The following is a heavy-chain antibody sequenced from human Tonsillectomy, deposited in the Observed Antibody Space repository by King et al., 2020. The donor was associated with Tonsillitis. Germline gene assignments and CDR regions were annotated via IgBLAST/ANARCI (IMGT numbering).Heavy chain of an antibody. Sequence: HVQLVESGAEVKKPGASVKVSCKASGFFFTDYFMHWVRQAPGQGLEWMGWINPNSGGTKYAQQFQDRVTMTRDASTSTGYMELSSLRSDDTAVYYCARDIPGVTTWDGAFDIWGQGTMVTVSS. CDR3: ARDIPGVTTWDGAFDI. D-gene: IGHD2-2*02. CDR2: INPNSGGT. J-gene: IGHJ3*02. V-gene: IGHV1-2*02. CDR1: GFFFTDYF.